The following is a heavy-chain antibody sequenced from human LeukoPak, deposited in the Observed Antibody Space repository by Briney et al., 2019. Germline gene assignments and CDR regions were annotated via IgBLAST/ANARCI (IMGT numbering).Heavy chain of an antibody. CDR2: INSDGSST. D-gene: IGHD3-10*01. CDR1: GFTFSTCW. J-gene: IGHJ4*02. Sequence: PGGSLRLSCAASGFTFSTCWMHWVRQAPGKGLVWVSRINSDGSSTSYADSVKGRFTISRDNAKNTLYLQMNSLGGEDTAVYYCARGFIGAGSSPNRHFDYWGQGALVTVSS. CDR3: ARGFIGAGSSPNRHFDY. V-gene: IGHV3-74*01.